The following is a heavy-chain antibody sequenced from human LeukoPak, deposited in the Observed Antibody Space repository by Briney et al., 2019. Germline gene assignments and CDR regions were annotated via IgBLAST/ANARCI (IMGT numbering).Heavy chain of an antibody. CDR3: ARAGRDFWSGYYSPEYYFDY. V-gene: IGHV4-4*07. J-gene: IGHJ4*02. Sequence: SETLSLTCTVSGGSISSYYWSWIRQPAGKGLEWIGRIYTSGSTNYNPSLKSRVTMSVDMSKNQFSLKLSSVTAADTAVYYCARAGRDFWSGYYSPEYYFDYWGQGTLVTVSS. CDR2: IYTSGST. D-gene: IGHD3-3*01. CDR1: GGSISSYY.